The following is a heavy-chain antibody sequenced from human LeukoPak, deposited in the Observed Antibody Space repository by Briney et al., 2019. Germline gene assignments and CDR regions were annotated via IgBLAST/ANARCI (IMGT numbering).Heavy chain of an antibody. CDR3: ARVGPWVNPDYYYYMDV. V-gene: IGHV3-21*01. CDR2: ISSSSSYI. D-gene: IGHD1-14*01. J-gene: IGHJ6*03. CDR1: AFTFSSYS. Sequence: KTGGSLRLSCAASAFTFSSYSMNWVRQAPGKGLEWVSSISSSSSYIYYADSVKGRFTISRDNAKNSLYLQMNSLRAEDTAVYYCARVGPWVNPDYYYYMDVWGKGTTVTVSS.